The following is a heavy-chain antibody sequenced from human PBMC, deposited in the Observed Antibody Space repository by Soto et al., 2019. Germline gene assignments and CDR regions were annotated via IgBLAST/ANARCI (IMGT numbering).Heavy chain of an antibody. V-gene: IGHV4-31*03. D-gene: IGHD6-13*01. CDR1: GGSISSGGYY. Sequence: PSETLSLTCTVSGGSISSGGYYWSWIRQHPGKGLEWIGYIYYSGSTYYNPSLKSRVTISVDTSKNQFSLKLSSVTAADTAVYYCARANYIAAAGEFDYWGQGTLVTVSS. J-gene: IGHJ4*02. CDR2: IYYSGST. CDR3: ARANYIAAAGEFDY.